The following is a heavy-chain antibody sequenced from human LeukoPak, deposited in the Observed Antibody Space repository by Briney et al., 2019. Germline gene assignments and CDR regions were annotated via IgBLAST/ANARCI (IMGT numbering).Heavy chain of an antibody. V-gene: IGHV3-66*01. Sequence: PGGSLRLSCAASGFTVSSNYMSWVRQAPGKGLEWVSVIYSGGSTYYADSVKGRFTISRDNSKNTVYLQVNSLRAEDTAVFYCAKDRAWLQFWSWGQGTLVTVSS. J-gene: IGHJ4*02. CDR1: GFTVSSNY. D-gene: IGHD5-18*01. CDR2: IYSGGST. CDR3: AKDRAWLQFWS.